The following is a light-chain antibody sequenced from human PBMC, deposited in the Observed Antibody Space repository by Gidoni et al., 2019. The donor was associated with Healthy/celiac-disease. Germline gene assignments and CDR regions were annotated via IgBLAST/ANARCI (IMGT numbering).Light chain of an antibody. CDR2: LAS. Sequence: DIVMTQSPDSLAVSLGERATINCKSSQSVLYSSNNKNYLAWYQQKPGQPPKLLISLASTRESGVPDRFSGSGSGTDFTLTISSLQAEDVAVYYCQQYYSTPPTFGQGTKVEIK. J-gene: IGKJ1*01. V-gene: IGKV4-1*01. CDR1: QSVLYSSNNKNY. CDR3: QQYYSTPPT.